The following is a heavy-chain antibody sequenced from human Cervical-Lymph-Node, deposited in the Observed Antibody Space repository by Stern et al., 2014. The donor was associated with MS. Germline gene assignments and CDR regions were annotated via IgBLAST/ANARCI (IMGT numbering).Heavy chain of an antibody. Sequence: VQLVESGGGVVQPGRSLRLSCAASGFTFSNYGMHWVRQAPGKGLEGVEVISYDGNSKYYADFVKGRFTISRDNSKNTLYLQMNSLKAEDTAVYSCARDPYSNYVMHGMDVWGQGTTVTVSS. D-gene: IGHD4-11*01. V-gene: IGHV3-30*03. CDR3: ARDPYSNYVMHGMDV. CDR2: ISYDGNSK. CDR1: GFTFSNYG. J-gene: IGHJ6*02.